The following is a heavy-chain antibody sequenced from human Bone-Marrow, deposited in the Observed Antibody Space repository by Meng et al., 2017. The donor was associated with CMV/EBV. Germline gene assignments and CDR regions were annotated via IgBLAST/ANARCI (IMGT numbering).Heavy chain of an antibody. D-gene: IGHD5-18*01. V-gene: IGHV3-74*01. CDR3: ARDKHVDTAMEIYYYYGMDV. Sequence: GESLKISCAASGFTFSYYWMYWVRQAPGKGLVWVSRIKGDGSATTYADSVKGRFTMSRDNAKNTVYLQMTSLTVEDTAVYFCARDKHVDTAMEIYYYYGMDVWGQGTTVTVSS. CDR2: IKGDGSAT. J-gene: IGHJ6*02. CDR1: GFTFSYYW.